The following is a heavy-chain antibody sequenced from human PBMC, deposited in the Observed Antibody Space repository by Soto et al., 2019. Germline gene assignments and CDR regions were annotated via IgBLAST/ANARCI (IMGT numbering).Heavy chain of an antibody. J-gene: IGHJ4*02. CDR3: AKHLQVGSSVVVPAAIAIGY. V-gene: IGHV1-69*06. D-gene: IGHD2-2*02. CDR2: IIPIFGTA. CDR1: GGTFSCYA. Sequence: SVKVSCKASGGTFSCYAISWVRQAPGQGLEWMGGIIPIFGTANYAQKFQGRVTITADKSTSTAYMELNSLRAEDTAVYYCAKHLQVGSSVVVPAAIAIGYWGQGTLVTVSS.